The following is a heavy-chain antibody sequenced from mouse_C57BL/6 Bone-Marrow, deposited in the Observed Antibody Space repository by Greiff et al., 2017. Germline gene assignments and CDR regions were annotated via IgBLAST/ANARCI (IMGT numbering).Heavy chain of an antibody. CDR3: ARGYDYDYAIDY. V-gene: IGHV1-39*01. J-gene: IGHJ4*01. D-gene: IGHD2-4*01. CDR1: GYSFTDYN. Sequence: EVKLQESGPELVKPGASVKISCKASGYSFTDYNMYWVKQSTGKSLELIGVINPNYGTTSYNQKFKGKATLSVDQSSSTAYMQLNSLTSEDSAVYYCARGYDYDYAIDYWGQGTSVTVSS. CDR2: INPNYGTT.